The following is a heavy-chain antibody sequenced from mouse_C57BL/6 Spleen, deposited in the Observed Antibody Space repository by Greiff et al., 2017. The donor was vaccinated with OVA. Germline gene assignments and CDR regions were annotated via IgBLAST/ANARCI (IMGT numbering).Heavy chain of an antibody. Sequence: VQLQQSGAELVMPGASVKLSCKASGYTFTSYWMHWVKQRPGQGLEWIGEIDPSDSYTNYNQKFKGKSTLTVDKSSSTAYMQLSSLTSEDSAVYYCARSYYGSSPDYWGQGTTLTVSS. V-gene: IGHV1-69*01. CDR2: IDPSDSYT. CDR1: GYTFTSYW. J-gene: IGHJ2*01. CDR3: ARSYYGSSPDY. D-gene: IGHD1-1*01.